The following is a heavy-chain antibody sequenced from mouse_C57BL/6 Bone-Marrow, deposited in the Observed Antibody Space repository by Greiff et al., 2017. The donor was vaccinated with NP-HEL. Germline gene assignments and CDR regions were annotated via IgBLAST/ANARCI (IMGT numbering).Heavy chain of an antibody. D-gene: IGHD1-1*01. Sequence: QVQLQQPGAELVKPGASVKLSCKASGYTFTSYWMHWVKQRPGQGLEWIGMIHPNSGSTNYNEKFKSKATLTVDKSSSTAYMQLSSLTSEDSAVFYCARSRGYYYGSSRYGYFYVGGTGNAVTVTS. CDR1: GYTFTSYW. CDR3: ARSRGYYYGSSRYGYFYV. V-gene: IGHV1-64*01. CDR2: IHPNSGST. J-gene: IGHJ1*03.